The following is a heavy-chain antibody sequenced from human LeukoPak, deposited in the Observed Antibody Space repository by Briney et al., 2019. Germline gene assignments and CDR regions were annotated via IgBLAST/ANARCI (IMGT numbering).Heavy chain of an antibody. V-gene: IGHV1-2*02. CDR3: ARGSLIDWNYPEHYFDY. J-gene: IGHJ4*02. CDR1: GYTFTSYD. D-gene: IGHD1-7*01. CDR2: INPNSGGT. Sequence: ASVKVSCKASGYTFTSYDINWVRQATGQGLEWMGWINPNSGGTNYAQKFQGRVTMTKDTSISTAYMELSRLRSDDTAVYYCARGSLIDWNYPEHYFDYWGQGTLVTVSS.